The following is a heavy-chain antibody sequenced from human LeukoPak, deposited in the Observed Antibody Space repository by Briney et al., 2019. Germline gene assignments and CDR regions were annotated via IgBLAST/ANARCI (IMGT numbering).Heavy chain of an antibody. CDR2: IKQDGSEK. CDR3: ARGFWLSNY. V-gene: IGHV3-7*01. J-gene: IGHJ4*02. D-gene: IGHD3-22*01. Sequence: PGGSLRLSCAASGSTFSSYWMSWVRQAPGKGLEWVANIKQDGSEKYYVDSVKGRFTISRDNAKNSLYLQMNSLRAEDTAVYYCARGFWLSNYWGQGTLVTVSS. CDR1: GSTFSSYW.